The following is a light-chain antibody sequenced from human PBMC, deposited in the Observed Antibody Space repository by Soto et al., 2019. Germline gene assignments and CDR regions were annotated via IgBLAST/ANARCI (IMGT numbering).Light chain of an antibody. J-gene: IGKJ5*01. V-gene: IGKV3-20*01. Sequence: EIVLTQSPDTQTLSPGGRATLSCRASQSVTTRLAWYQQKPGQPPRLLISGASVRASGVPVRISGSGSGPDFTLTISRLEPEDFALYYCQQYGGSPITFGLGTRLEVK. CDR1: QSVTTR. CDR2: GAS. CDR3: QQYGGSPIT.